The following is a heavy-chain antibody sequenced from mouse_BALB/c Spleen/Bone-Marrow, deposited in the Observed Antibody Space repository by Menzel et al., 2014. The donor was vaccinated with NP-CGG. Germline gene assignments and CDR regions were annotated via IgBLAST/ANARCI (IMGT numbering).Heavy chain of an antibody. Sequence: EVKVVESGGDLVQPGSSLRLSCATSGFTFTDYYMNWVRQPPGKALEWLGFIRNKANGYTTEFSASVKGRFTISRDNSQSILYLQMNTLRAEDSATYYCARYDGYSDNAMDYWGQGTSVTVSS. CDR3: ARYDGYSDNAMDY. CDR1: GFTFTDYY. CDR2: IRNKANGYTT. J-gene: IGHJ4*01. D-gene: IGHD2-3*01. V-gene: IGHV7-3*02.